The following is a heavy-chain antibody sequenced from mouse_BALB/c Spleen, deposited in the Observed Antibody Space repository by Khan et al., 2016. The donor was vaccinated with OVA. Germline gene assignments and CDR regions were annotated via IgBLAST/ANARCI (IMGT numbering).Heavy chain of an antibody. CDR1: GYTFPNFG. V-gene: IGHV9-3-1*01. D-gene: IGHD2-10*01. CDR3: ARPPYFSYVMVY. J-gene: IGHJ4*01. Sequence: QIQLVQSEPELKKPGETVKISCKASGYTFPNFGMNWVKQAPGKGLKWMGWINTYTGEPTYADDFKGRFAFSLETSASTAYLQINNLKNEDTATYFCARPPYFSYVMVYWGQGTSVTVSS. CDR2: INTYTGEP.